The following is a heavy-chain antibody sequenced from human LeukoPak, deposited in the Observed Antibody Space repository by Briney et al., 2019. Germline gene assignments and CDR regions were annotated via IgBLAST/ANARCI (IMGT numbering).Heavy chain of an antibody. Sequence: ASVKVSCKASGYTFTSYGISWVRQAPGQGLEWMGWISTYNGNANYAQKLQGRVTMTTDTSTTTAYMELRSLRSDDTAVYYCARDVGRWPYGRDFDYWGQGTLVTVSS. CDR1: GYTFTSYG. V-gene: IGHV1-18*01. CDR3: ARDVGRWPYGRDFDY. J-gene: IGHJ4*02. D-gene: IGHD4-23*01. CDR2: ISTYNGNA.